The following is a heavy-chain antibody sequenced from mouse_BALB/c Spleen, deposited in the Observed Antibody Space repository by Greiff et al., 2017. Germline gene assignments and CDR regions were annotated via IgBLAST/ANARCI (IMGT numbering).Heavy chain of an antibody. CDR2: VNPYNGGT. V-gene: IGHV1-19*01. CDR3: ARKETMDY. J-gene: IGHJ4*01. CDR1: GYTFTDYY. Sequence: VQLQQSGPELVKPGASVKMSCKASGYTFTDYYMDWVKQSHGESFEWIGRVNPYNGGTSYNQKFKGKATLTVDKSSSTAYMELNSLTSEDSAVYYCARKETMDYWGQGTSVTVSS.